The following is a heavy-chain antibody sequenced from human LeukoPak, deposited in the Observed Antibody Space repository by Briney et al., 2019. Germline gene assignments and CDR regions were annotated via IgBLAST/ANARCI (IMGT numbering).Heavy chain of an antibody. D-gene: IGHD1-1*01. CDR3: ARSRLAGTSDAYDI. CDR2: IYPGDSDT. Sequence: GESLKISCKGSGYSFISYWIGWVRQMPGKGLEWMGIIYPGDSDTSYSPSFQGQVTISADKSISTSYLQWSSLKASDTAMYYCARSRLAGTSDAYDIWGQGTMVTVSP. J-gene: IGHJ3*02. CDR1: GYSFISYW. V-gene: IGHV5-51*01.